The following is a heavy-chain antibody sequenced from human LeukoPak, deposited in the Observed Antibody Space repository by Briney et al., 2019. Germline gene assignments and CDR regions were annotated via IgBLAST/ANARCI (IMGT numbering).Heavy chain of an antibody. CDR1: GFTVITND. CDR3: ARGVEPLAANTLAY. V-gene: IGHV3-53*01. Sequence: GGSLRLSCAASGFTVITNDMTWVRQAPGKGLEWVSVLYSDGNTKYADSVQGRFPISRDNSKNTLYLEMNSLSPDDTAVYYCARGVEPLAANTLAYWGQGTLVTVSS. CDR2: LYSDGNT. D-gene: IGHD1-14*01. J-gene: IGHJ4*02.